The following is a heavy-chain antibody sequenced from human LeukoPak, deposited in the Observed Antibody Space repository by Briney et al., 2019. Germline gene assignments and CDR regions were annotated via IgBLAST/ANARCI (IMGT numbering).Heavy chain of an antibody. CDR2: INHSGST. V-gene: IGHV4-34*01. Sequence: SETLSLTCAVYGGSFSGYYWSWIRQPPGKGLEWIGEINHSGSTNYNPSLKSRVTISVDTSKNQFSLKLSSVTAADTVVYYCARGRYSNKYYFDYWGQGTLVTVSS. D-gene: IGHD3-16*02. CDR3: ARGRYSNKYYFDY. J-gene: IGHJ4*02. CDR1: GGSFSGYY.